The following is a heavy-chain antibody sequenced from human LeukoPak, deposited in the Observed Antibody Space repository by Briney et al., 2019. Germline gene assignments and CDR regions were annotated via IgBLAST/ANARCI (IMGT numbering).Heavy chain of an antibody. CDR3: ARDSPIVGATDS. CDR1: GGSISSYY. CDR2: IYYSGST. V-gene: IGHV4-59*01. J-gene: IGHJ5*02. Sequence: KSSETLSLTCTVSGGSISSYYWSWIRRPPGKGLEWIGYIYYSGSTNYNPSLKSRVTISVDTSKNQFSLKLSSVTAADTAVYYCARDSPIVGATDSWGQGTLVTVSS. D-gene: IGHD1-26*01.